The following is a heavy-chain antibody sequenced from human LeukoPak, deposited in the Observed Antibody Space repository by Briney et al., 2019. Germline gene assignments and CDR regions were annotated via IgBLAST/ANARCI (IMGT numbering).Heavy chain of an antibody. D-gene: IGHD6-13*01. CDR2: INPNSGGT. V-gene: IGHV1-2*02. J-gene: IGHJ6*03. CDR1: GYTFTGYY. CDR3: ASVRSSSHYYYYMDV. Sequence: ASVKVSCKASGYTFTGYYMHWVRQAPGQGLEWMGWINPNSGGTNYAQKFQGRVTMTRDTSFSTAYMELSRLRSDDTAVYYCASVRSSSHYYYYMDVWGKGTTVTVSS.